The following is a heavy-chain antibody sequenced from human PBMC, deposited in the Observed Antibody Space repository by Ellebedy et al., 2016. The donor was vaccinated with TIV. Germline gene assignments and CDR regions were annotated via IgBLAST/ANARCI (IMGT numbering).Heavy chain of an antibody. CDR3: ARDQWLGRAYYFDY. D-gene: IGHD6-19*01. V-gene: IGHV3-7*01. CDR1: GFTFSNYW. J-gene: IGHJ4*02. Sequence: GGSLRLSCVASGFTFSNYWMTWVRQAPGKGLEWVANIKQDGSEKTYVDSVKGRFSISRDNTKSSLYLQMNSLTADDTAVYYCARDQWLGRAYYFDYWGQGTLLTVSS. CDR2: IKQDGSEK.